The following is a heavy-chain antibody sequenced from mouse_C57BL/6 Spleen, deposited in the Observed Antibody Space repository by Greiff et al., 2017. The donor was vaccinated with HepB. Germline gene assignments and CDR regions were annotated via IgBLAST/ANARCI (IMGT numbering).Heavy chain of an antibody. J-gene: IGHJ2*01. D-gene: IGHD3-3*01. Sequence: DVKLVESGGDLVKPGGSLKLSCAASGFTFSSYGMSWVRQTPDKRLEWVATISSGGSYTYYPDSVKGRFTISRDNAKNTLYLQMSSLKSEDTAMYYCARGDLYYFDYWGQGTTLTVSS. CDR3: ARGDLYYFDY. CDR1: GFTFSSYG. CDR2: ISSGGSYT. V-gene: IGHV5-6*02.